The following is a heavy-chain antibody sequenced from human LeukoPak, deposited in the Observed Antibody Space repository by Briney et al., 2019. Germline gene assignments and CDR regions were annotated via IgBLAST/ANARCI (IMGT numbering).Heavy chain of an antibody. V-gene: IGHV1-46*01. CDR3: ARRGACSGSSCNLDY. D-gene: IGHD2-15*01. CDR2: INPNGGST. CDR1: GYTFTSYY. Sequence: VASVKVSCKASGYTFTSYYIHWVRQAPGQGFEWMGIINPNGGSTSYAQKFQGRVTMTRDTSTSTVYLELSNLRSEDTAVYYCARRGACSGSSCNLDYWGQGTQVTVSS. J-gene: IGHJ4*02.